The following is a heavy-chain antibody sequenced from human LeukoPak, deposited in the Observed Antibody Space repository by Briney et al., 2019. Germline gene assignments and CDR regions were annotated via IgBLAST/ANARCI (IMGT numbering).Heavy chain of an antibody. V-gene: IGHV1-69*05. Sequence: GASVKVSCKASGGTFSSYAINWVRQAPGQGLEWMGGIIPIFGTANYAQKFQGRVTITTDESTSTAYMELSSLRSEDTAVYYCARGTKGGIVGATGAFDIWGQGTMVTVSS. D-gene: IGHD1-26*01. J-gene: IGHJ3*02. CDR1: GGTFSSYA. CDR2: IIPIFGTA. CDR3: ARGTKGGIVGATGAFDI.